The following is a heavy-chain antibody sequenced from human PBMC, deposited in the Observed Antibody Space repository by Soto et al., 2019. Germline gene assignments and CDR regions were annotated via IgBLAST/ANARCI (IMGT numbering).Heavy chain of an antibody. V-gene: IGHV3-66*01. CDR3: AAGRSWYKFDY. Sequence: LRLSCAASGLTVSSNYMNWVRQAPGKGLEWVSFLYSGGDTSYADSLKGRFTISRDNSKNTLYLQMNSLRAEDTAVYYCAAGRSWYKFDYWGQGTLVTVSS. J-gene: IGHJ4*02. CDR2: LYSGGDT. CDR1: GLTVSSNY. D-gene: IGHD6-13*01.